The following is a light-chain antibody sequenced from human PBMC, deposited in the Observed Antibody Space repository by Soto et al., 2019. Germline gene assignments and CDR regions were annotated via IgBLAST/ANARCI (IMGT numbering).Light chain of an antibody. Sequence: VIWMTQSPSFLSASTGDRVTISCRMSQGISNYLAWYQQRPGKAPKLLIYAASTLQSGVPSRFGGSGSGTDFTLTISGLQAEDFATYYCQQYYTFPYSFGQGTKVDIK. CDR1: QGISNY. CDR2: AAS. CDR3: QQYYTFPYS. J-gene: IGKJ2*01. V-gene: IGKV1D-8*01.